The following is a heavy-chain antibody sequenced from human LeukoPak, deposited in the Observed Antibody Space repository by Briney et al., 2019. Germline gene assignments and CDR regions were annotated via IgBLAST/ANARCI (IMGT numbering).Heavy chain of an antibody. Sequence: SETLSLTCAVYGGSFSGYYWSWIRQPPGKGLEWIGEINHSGSTYYNPSLKSRVTISVDTSKNQFSLKLSSVTAADTAVYYCARDGHYDFWSGYYNYYYMDVWGKGTTVTVSS. J-gene: IGHJ6*03. CDR3: ARDGHYDFWSGYYNYYYMDV. CDR2: INHSGST. CDR1: GGSFSGYY. V-gene: IGHV4-34*01. D-gene: IGHD3-3*01.